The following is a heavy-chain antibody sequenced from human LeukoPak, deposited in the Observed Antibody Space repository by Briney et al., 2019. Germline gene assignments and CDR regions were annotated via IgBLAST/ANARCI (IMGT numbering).Heavy chain of an antibody. CDR3: ARDLHSSSWSSPFDY. J-gene: IGHJ4*02. D-gene: IGHD6-13*01. CDR2: ISYDVTNK. CDR1: GFTFSNYA. Sequence: GGSLRLSCAASGFTFSNYAMHWVRQAPGKGLEWVAVISYDVTNKYYADSMKGRFTISRDNSKNMVYLQMNSLRAEDTAAYYCARDLHSSSWSSPFDYWGQGTMVTVSS. V-gene: IGHV3-30*04.